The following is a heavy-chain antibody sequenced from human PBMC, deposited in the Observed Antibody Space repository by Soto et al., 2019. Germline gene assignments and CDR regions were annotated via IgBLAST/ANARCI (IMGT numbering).Heavy chain of an antibody. D-gene: IGHD2-2*01. J-gene: IGHJ3*02. CDR2: ISAYNGNT. V-gene: IGHV1-18*04. CDR3: ARDHGKYCSSTSCPDAFDI. CDR1: GYTFTSYG. Sequence: GASVQVSCKASGYTFTSYGISWVRQAPGQGLEWMGWISAYNGNTNYAQKLQGRVTMTTDTSTSTAYMELRSLRSDDTAVYYCARDHGKYCSSTSCPDAFDIWGQGTMVTVSS.